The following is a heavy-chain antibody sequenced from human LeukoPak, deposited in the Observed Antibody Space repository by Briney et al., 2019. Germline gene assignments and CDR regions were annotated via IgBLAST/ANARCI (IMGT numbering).Heavy chain of an antibody. D-gene: IGHD1-1*01. CDR1: GGFISIGGYY. Sequence: SETLSLTCTVSGGFISIGGYYWSWIRQHPGKGLGWIGYIYYSGSTSHNPSLKSRVSISLDTSKNHFSLRLSSATAADTAVYYCVAQRLSGAGHDYWGQGTLVTVSS. V-gene: IGHV4-31*03. CDR3: VAQRLSGAGHDY. CDR2: IYYSGST. J-gene: IGHJ4*02.